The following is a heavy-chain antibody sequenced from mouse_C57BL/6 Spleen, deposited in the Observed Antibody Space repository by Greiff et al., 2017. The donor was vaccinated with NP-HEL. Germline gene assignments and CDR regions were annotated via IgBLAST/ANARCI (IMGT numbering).Heavy chain of an antibody. D-gene: IGHD2-4*01. CDR3: VRPGRYYDYDWSYAMDY. CDR1: GFSFNTYA. V-gene: IGHV10-1*01. Sequence: EVMLVESGGGLVQPKGSLKLSCAASGFSFNTYAMNWVRQAPGKGLEWVARIRSKSNNYATYYADSVKDRFTISRDDSESMLYLQMNNLKTEDTAMYYCVRPGRYYDYDWSYAMDYWGQGTSVTVSS. J-gene: IGHJ4*01. CDR2: IRSKSNNYAT.